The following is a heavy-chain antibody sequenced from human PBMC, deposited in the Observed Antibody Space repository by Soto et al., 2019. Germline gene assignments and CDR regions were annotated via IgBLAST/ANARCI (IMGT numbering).Heavy chain of an antibody. J-gene: IGHJ4*02. CDR2: IWYDGSNA. CDR1: GFTFSSYG. D-gene: IGHD3-10*01. Sequence: VQLVESGGGVIQPGRSLRLSCAASGFTFSSYGMHWVRQAPGKGLEWVAVIWYDGSNAYYVDSVKGRFTISRDNSKNTLYLQMNSLRAEDTAVYYCANDYYGSGSPIRYWGQGTLVTVSS. V-gene: IGHV3-33*06. CDR3: ANDYYGSGSPIRY.